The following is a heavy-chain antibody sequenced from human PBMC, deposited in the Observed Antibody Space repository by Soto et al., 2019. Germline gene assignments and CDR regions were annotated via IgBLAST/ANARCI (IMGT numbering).Heavy chain of an antibody. Sequence: QVQLVQSGAEVKKPGSSVKVSCKASGGTFSSYAISWVRQAPGQGLEWMGGIIPIFGTANYSQKFQGRVTITAEETTSTAYMELSSLRSEDTAVYYCARDRYFSGGICYSFWFDPWGQGTLVTVSS. J-gene: IGHJ5*02. CDR1: GGTFSSYA. V-gene: IGHV1-69*01. CDR3: ARDRYFSGGICYSFWFDP. D-gene: IGHD2-15*01. CDR2: IIPIFGTA.